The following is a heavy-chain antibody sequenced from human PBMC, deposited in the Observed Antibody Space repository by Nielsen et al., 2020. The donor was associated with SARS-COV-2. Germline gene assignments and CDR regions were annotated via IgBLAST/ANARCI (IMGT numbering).Heavy chain of an antibody. CDR3: AREGGVGSYGYFAFDY. V-gene: IGHV1-8*01. J-gene: IGHJ4*02. CDR2: MNPNSGNT. CDR1: GYTFTSYD. D-gene: IGHD5-18*01. Sequence: ASVKVSCKASGYTFTSYDINWVRQATGQGLEWMGWMNPNSGNTGYAQKFQGRVTMTRNTSISTAYMELSSLRSEDTAVYYCAREGGVGSYGYFAFDYWGQGTLVTVSS.